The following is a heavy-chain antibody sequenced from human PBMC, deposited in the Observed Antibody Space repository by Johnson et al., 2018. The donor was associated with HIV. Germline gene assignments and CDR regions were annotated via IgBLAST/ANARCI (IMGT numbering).Heavy chain of an antibody. Sequence: QVQLVESGGGVVQPGRSLRLSCAASGFTFSSYDIHWVRQAPGTGLEWVAGTSYDGSNKYYADSVTGRFTISRDNFKNTRYLQMGSLKAEDMAVYYCARRRYSTSWQEAFDIWGRGTMVTVSS. CDR3: ARRRYSTSWQEAFDI. CDR2: TSYDGSNK. J-gene: IGHJ3*02. D-gene: IGHD6-13*01. V-gene: IGHV3-30*14. CDR1: GFTFSSYD.